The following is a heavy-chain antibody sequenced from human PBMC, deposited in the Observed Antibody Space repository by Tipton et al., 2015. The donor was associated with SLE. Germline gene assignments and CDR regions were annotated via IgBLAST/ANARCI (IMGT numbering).Heavy chain of an antibody. CDR2: INHSGST. D-gene: IGHD4-17*01. CDR1: GGSFSGYY. J-gene: IGHJ3*02. Sequence: TLSLTCTVSGGSFSGYYWSWIRQPPGKGLEWIGEINHSGSTNYNPSLKSRVTISVDTSKNQFSLKLSSVTAADTAVYYCATRIEPDYGDYVYAFDIWGQGTMVTVSS. CDR3: ATRIEPDYGDYVYAFDI. V-gene: IGHV4-34*01.